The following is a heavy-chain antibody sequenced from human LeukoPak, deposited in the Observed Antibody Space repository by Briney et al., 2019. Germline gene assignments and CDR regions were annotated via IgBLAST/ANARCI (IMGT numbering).Heavy chain of an antibody. CDR1: GFTFSNYW. Sequence: GGSLRLSCAASGFTFSNYWMHWVRQAPGKGLVWVSRINSDARSTSYADSVKGRVTISRDNAKNTLYLQMNGLKTEDTAVYYCTTEPTYYDILTGYYSLEHWGQGTLVTVSS. J-gene: IGHJ5*02. CDR3: TTEPTYYDILTGYYSLEH. V-gene: IGHV3-74*01. CDR2: INSDARST. D-gene: IGHD3-9*01.